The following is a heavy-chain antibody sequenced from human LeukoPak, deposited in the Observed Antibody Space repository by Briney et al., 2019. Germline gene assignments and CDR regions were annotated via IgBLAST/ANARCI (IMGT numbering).Heavy chain of an antibody. CDR3: AHSFSSGWSPYFDF. J-gene: IGHJ4*02. Sequence: SGPTLVKPTQTLTLTCTFSGFSLSTSGVSVGWIRQPPGKALEWLALIYWDVDKRYSPSLKSRLTITKDTYKNQVVLTMTNMDPVDTATYYCAHSFSSGWSPYFDFWGQGTLVTVSS. D-gene: IGHD6-19*01. CDR1: GFSLSTSGVS. V-gene: IGHV2-5*02. CDR2: IYWDVDK.